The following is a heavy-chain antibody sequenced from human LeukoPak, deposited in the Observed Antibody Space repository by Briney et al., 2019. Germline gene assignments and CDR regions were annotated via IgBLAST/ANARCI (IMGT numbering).Heavy chain of an antibody. CDR2: INSDGSST. V-gene: IGHV3-74*01. Sequence: GGSLRLSCAASGFTFSSYWMHWVRQAPGKGLVWVSRINSDGSSTSYADSVKGRFTISRDNAKNTLYLQMNSLRAEDTAVYYCVRGYYTLEYCGQGIDYWGQGTLVTVSS. D-gene: IGHD3-3*01. CDR3: VRGYYTLEYCGQGIDY. J-gene: IGHJ4*02. CDR1: GFTFSSYW.